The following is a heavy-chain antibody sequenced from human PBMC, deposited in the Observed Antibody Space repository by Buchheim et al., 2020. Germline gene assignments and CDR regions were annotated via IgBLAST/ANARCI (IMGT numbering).Heavy chain of an antibody. D-gene: IGHD4-11*01. Sequence: QVQLQQWGAGLLKPSETLSLTCAVYGGSFSGYYWSWIRQPPGKGLEWIGEINHSGSTNYNPSLKSRVTISVDTSKNQFSLKLSSVTAADTAVYYCARGRRYSNYDLSTNAKTTFDYWGQGTL. CDR1: GGSFSGYY. J-gene: IGHJ4*02. V-gene: IGHV4-34*01. CDR2: INHSGST. CDR3: ARGRRYSNYDLSTNAKTTFDY.